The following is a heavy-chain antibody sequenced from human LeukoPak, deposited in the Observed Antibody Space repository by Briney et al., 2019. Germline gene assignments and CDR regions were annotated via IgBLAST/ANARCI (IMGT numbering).Heavy chain of an antibody. CDR1: GGTFSSYA. J-gene: IGHJ4*02. Sequence: GASVKVSCKASGGTFSSYAISWVRQAPGQGLEWMGGIIPIFGTANYAQKFQGRVTITTDESTSTAYMELSSLRSEDTAVYYCAVWFGEFYYFDYWGQGTLVTVSS. CDR2: IIPIFGTA. CDR3: AVWFGEFYYFDY. V-gene: IGHV1-69*05. D-gene: IGHD3-10*01.